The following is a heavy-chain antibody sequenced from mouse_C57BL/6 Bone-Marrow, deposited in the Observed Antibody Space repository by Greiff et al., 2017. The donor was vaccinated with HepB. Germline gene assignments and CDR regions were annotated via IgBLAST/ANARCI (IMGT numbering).Heavy chain of an antibody. CDR1: GYTFTSYW. CDR2: IDPSDSYT. V-gene: IGHV1-69*01. CDR3: ARRYGNYFYAMDY. Sequence: QVQLQQPGAELVMPGASVKLSCKASGYTFTSYWMHWVKQRPGQGLEWIGEIDPSDSYTNYNQKFKGKSTLTVDKSSSTAYMQLSGLTSEDSAVYYCARRYGNYFYAMDYWGQGTSVTVSS. J-gene: IGHJ4*01. D-gene: IGHD2-1*01.